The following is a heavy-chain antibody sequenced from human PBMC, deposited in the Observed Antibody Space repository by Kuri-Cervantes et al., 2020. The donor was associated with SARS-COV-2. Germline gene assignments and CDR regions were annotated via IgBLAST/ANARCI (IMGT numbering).Heavy chain of an antibody. CDR3: ARVDYDFWSGYSPTVDY. CDR1: GYSISSGYY. D-gene: IGHD3-3*01. Sequence: LRLSCAVSGYSISSGYYWGWIRQPPGKGLEWIGYIYYSGSTYYNPSLKSRVTISVDTSKNQFSLKLSSVTAADTAVYYCARVDYDFWSGYSPTVDYWGQGTLVTVSS. CDR2: IYYSGST. V-gene: IGHV4-30-4*08. J-gene: IGHJ4*02.